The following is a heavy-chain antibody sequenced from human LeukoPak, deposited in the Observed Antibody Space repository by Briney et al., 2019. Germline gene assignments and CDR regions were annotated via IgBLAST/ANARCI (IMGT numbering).Heavy chain of an antibody. J-gene: IGHJ6*03. CDR3: ARAPYDFWTYYYYYYMDV. CDR2: ISSSSSTI. Sequence: GGSLRLSCAASGFTFSSYSMNWVRQAPGKGLEWVSYISSSSSTIYYADSVKGRFTISRDNAKNSLYLQMNSLRAEDTAVYYCARAPYDFWTYYYYYYMDVWGKGTTVTVSS. CDR1: GFTFSSYS. D-gene: IGHD3-3*01. V-gene: IGHV3-48*04.